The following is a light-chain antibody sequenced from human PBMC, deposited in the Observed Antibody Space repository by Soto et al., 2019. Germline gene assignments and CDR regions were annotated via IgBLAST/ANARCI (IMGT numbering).Light chain of an antibody. Sequence: EIVMTQSPATLSVSPGERATLSCRASQSVSSNLAWYQQKPGQAPRLLIYGASTRATGIPARFSGSGSGTEFTLTISRLEPEDFAVYYCQQYGNSRWTFGQGTKVDIK. V-gene: IGKV3-15*01. CDR3: QQYGNSRWT. J-gene: IGKJ1*01. CDR2: GAS. CDR1: QSVSSN.